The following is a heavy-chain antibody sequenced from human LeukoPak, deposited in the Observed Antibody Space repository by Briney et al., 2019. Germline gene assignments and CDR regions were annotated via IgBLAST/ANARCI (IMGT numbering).Heavy chain of an antibody. CDR2: ISYDGSNK. J-gene: IGHJ3*02. CDR3: ARDVVWGNAFDI. Sequence: GGSLRLSCAASGFTFSSYGMHWVRQAPGKGLEWVAVISYDGSNKYYADSVKGRFTISRDNAKNSLYLQMNSLRAEDTAVYYCARDVVWGNAFDIWGQGTMVTVSS. D-gene: IGHD2-21*01. V-gene: IGHV3-30*03. CDR1: GFTFSSYG.